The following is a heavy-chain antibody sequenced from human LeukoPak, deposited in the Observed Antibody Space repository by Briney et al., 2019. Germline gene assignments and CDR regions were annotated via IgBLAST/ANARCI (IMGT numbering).Heavy chain of an antibody. J-gene: IGHJ4*02. CDR2: INHSGST. Sequence: PSETLSLTCAVYGGSFSGYYWSWIRQPPGKGLEWIGEINHSGSTNYNPSLKSRVTISVDTSKNQFSLKLSSVTAADTAVFYCARAPHYYASGTYCLSPKRFDYWGQGTLVTVSS. CDR1: GGSFSGYY. V-gene: IGHV4-34*01. CDR3: ARAPHYYASGTYCLSPKRFDY. D-gene: IGHD3-10*01.